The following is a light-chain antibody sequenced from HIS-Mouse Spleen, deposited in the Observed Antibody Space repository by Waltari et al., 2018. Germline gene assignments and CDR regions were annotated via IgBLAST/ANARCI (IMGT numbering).Light chain of an antibody. V-gene: IGLV2-14*01. CDR2: EVS. CDR1: SSDVGGYTY. Sequence: QSALTQPASVSGSPGQSITISCTGTSSDVGGYTYVSWYQQHPGKAPKLMIYEVSNRPSGFSNRFSGSKSGNTASLTISGLQAEDEADYYCSSYTSSSTYVFGTGTKVTVL. CDR3: SSYTSSSTYV. J-gene: IGLJ1*01.